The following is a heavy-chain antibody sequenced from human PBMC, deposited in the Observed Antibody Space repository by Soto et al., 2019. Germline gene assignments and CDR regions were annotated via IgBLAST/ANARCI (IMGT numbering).Heavy chain of an antibody. J-gene: IGHJ4*02. CDR2: IYYSGSI. V-gene: IGHV4-59*12. Sequence: PSETLSLTCTVSGGSICSYYWSWIRQPPGKGLEWIGYIYYSGSINYNSSLKSRVTISVDTSKNQFSLKLSSVTAADTAVYYCAREDDSSGYSCLDYWGQGTLVTVSS. D-gene: IGHD3-22*01. CDR1: GGSICSYY. CDR3: AREDDSSGYSCLDY.